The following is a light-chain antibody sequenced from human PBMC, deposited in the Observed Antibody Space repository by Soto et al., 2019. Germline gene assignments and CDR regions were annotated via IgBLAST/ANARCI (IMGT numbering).Light chain of an antibody. CDR3: AAWDDSLNGYV. CDR2: STN. Sequence: QSVLTQPPSASGTPGQWVTIPCSGSTSNIGSNTVNWYQQLPGTAPKLLIYSTNQRPSGVPDRFSGSKSGTSASLAISGLQSEDEADYYCAAWDDSLNGYVFGTGTKLPS. V-gene: IGLV1-44*01. CDR1: TSNIGSNT. J-gene: IGLJ1*01.